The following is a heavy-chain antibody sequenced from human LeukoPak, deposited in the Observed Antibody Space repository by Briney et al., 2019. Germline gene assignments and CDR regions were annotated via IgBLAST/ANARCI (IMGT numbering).Heavy chain of an antibody. V-gene: IGHV3-53*01. CDR2: IYSGGST. CDR3: AREYDSSGFDAFDI. CDR1: GFTVSSNY. D-gene: IGHD3-22*01. J-gene: IGHJ3*02. Sequence: PGGSLRLSCAASGFTVSSNYMSWVRQAPGKGLEWVSVIYSGGSTYYADSVKGRFTISRDNSKNTLYLQMNSLRAEDTAVYYCAREYDSSGFDAFDIWGQGTMVTVSS.